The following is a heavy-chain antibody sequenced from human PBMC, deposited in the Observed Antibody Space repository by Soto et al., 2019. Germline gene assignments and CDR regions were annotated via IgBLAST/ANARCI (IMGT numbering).Heavy chain of an antibody. V-gene: IGHV4-34*01. D-gene: IGHD2-2*01. CDR1: GGSFSGYY. CDR2: INHSGST. CDR3: ARGWYCSSTSCYAPFDY. Sequence: QVQLQQWGAGLLKPSETLSLTCAVYGGSFSGYYWSWIRQPPGKGLEWIGEINHSGSTNYNPSLKSRVTISVDTSKNQFSLKLSSVTAADTAVYYCARGWYCSSTSCYAPFDYWGQGTLVTVSS. J-gene: IGHJ4*02.